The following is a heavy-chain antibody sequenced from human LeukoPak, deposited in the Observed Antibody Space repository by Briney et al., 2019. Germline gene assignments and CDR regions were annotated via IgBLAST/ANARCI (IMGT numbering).Heavy chain of an antibody. J-gene: IGHJ2*01. D-gene: IGHD4-17*01. Sequence: GGFRRLSCVGSGFTLRTDWISWVRQAPGKGLEWVANIKYDGTEKNYVDSVRGRFAISRDTSKNTLYLQMNSLRAEDTAVYYCARAPPTDWYFDLWGRGTLVTVSS. CDR3: ARAPPTDWYFDL. CDR2: IKYDGTEK. CDR1: GFTLRTDW. V-gene: IGHV3-7*02.